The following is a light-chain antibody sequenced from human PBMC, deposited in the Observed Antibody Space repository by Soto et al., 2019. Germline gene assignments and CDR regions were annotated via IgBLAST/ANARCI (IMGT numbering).Light chain of an antibody. CDR3: CSYGGSFPYV. V-gene: IGLV2-11*01. CDR2: DVT. CDR1: SSDVGGYDY. Sequence: QSVLAQPPSVSLSPGQSVTISCTGTSSDVGGYDYVSWYQQHPGKAPKLLIYDVTKRPSGVPDRFSGSKSGNTASLTISGLQAEDEADFFCCSYGGSFPYVFGTGTKVTAL. J-gene: IGLJ1*01.